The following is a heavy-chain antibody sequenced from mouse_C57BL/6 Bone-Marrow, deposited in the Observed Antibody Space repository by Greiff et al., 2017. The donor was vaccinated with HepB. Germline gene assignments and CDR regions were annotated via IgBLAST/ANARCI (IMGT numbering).Heavy chain of an antibody. V-gene: IGHV5-6*01. Sequence: EVKLQESGGDLVKPGGSLKLSCAASGFTFSSYGMSWVRQTPDKRLEWVATISSGGSYTYYPDSVKGRFTISRDNAKNTLYLQMSSLKSEDTAMYYCARHDAPSWFAYWGQGTLVTVSA. CDR1: GFTFSSYG. J-gene: IGHJ3*01. CDR2: ISSGGSYT. CDR3: ARHDAPSWFAY.